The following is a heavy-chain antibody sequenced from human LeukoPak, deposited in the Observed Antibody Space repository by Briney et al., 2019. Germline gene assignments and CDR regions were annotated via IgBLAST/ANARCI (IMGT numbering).Heavy chain of an antibody. CDR2: ISYCGGYT. J-gene: IGHJ3*02. V-gene: IGHV3-23*01. CDR3: ARDRAGDSSVGAFDI. D-gene: IGHD5/OR15-5a*01. CDR1: GFSFSSYS. Sequence: GGSLRLSCAASGFSFSSYSMMWVRQAPGRGVLGVSVISYCGGYTYYADSVKGRFTISRGNSKKTLYLQMNSLRADDTAVYYCARDRAGDSSVGAFDIWGQGTMVTVSS.